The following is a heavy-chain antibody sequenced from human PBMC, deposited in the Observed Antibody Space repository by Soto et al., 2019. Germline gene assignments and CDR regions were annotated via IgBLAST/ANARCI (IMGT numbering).Heavy chain of an antibody. V-gene: IGHV1-2*04. J-gene: IGHJ6*02. CDR3: ARGGTIAAAGIYYYYGMDV. D-gene: IGHD6-13*01. CDR1: GYTFTGYY. Sequence: QVQLVQSGAEVKKPGASVKVSCKASGYTFTGYYMHWVRQAPGQGLEWMGWINPNSGGTNYAQKFQGWVTMTRDTSISTAYMELSRLRSDDTAVYYCARGGTIAAAGIYYYYGMDVWGQGTTVTVSS. CDR2: INPNSGGT.